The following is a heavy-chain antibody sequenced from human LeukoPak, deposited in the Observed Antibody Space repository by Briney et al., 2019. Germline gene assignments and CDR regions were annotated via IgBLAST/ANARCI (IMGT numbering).Heavy chain of an antibody. CDR2: IHNGDNT. V-gene: IGHV3-66*01. CDR3: ARASRWLAFDN. D-gene: IGHD6-19*01. Sequence: GGSLRLSCVASRFTVSNNHMNWVRQAPGKGLEWVSVIHNGDNTYYADSVQGRFTISKDNSKNTLYLQMNSLRPEDTAVYFCARASRWLAFDNWGQGTLVTVSS. CDR1: RFTVSNNH. J-gene: IGHJ4*02.